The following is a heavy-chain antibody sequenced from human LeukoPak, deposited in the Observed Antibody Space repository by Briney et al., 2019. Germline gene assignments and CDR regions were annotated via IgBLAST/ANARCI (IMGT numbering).Heavy chain of an antibody. D-gene: IGHD4-17*01. CDR3: AIDYGDSYFEY. V-gene: IGHV3-23*01. CDR1: GFTFSSYG. Sequence: PGGSLRLSCAASGFTFSSYGMSWARQAPGKGLEWVSTISASGGSTYYADSVKGRFTMSRDNSKNTLYLQMNSLRAEDTAVYYCAIDYGDSYFEYWGQGTLVTVSS. CDR2: ISASGGST. J-gene: IGHJ4*02.